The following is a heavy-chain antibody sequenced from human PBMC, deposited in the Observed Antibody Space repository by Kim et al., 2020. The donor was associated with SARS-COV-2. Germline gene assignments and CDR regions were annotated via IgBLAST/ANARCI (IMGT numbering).Heavy chain of an antibody. Sequence: SETLSLTCAVYGGSFSGYYWSWIRHPPGKGLEWIGEINHSGSTNYNPSLKSRVTISVDTSKNQFSLKLSSVTAADTAVYYCARGNPNYCSGGSCYSYYYYGMDVWGQGTTVTVSS. CDR2: INHSGST. CDR3: ARGNPNYCSGGSCYSYYYYGMDV. CDR1: GGSFSGYY. J-gene: IGHJ6*02. V-gene: IGHV4-34*01. D-gene: IGHD2-15*01.